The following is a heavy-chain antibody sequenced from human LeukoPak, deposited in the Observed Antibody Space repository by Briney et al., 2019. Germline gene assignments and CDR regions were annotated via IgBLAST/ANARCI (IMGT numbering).Heavy chain of an antibody. J-gene: IGHJ5*02. CDR1: GFSFSSYD. CDR3: AKGYGLQLVNNWFDP. D-gene: IGHD6-13*01. V-gene: IGHV3-30*02. Sequence: GGSLRLSCAASGFSFSSYDMHWVRQAPGRGLEWVAFVQKDGNSKKYADSVKGRFTISRDNSKNTLYLQMNSLRIEDTAVYYCAKGYGLQLVNNWFDPWGQGTLVTVSS. CDR2: VQKDGNSK.